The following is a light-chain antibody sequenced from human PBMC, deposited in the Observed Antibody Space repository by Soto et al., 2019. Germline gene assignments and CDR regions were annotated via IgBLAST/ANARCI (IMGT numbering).Light chain of an antibody. J-gene: IGLJ2*01. CDR3: AACDDSLSGVV. V-gene: IGLV1-47*01. CDR2: RDN. Sequence: QSVLTQPHSASGTPGQRVTISCSGSSSNIGRNYVYWYQQLPGPAPKLLIYRDNQRPSGGPDRFSGSKSGTSASLAISGLRSEDVADYYCAACDDSLSGVVFGGGTKLTVL. CDR1: SSNIGRNY.